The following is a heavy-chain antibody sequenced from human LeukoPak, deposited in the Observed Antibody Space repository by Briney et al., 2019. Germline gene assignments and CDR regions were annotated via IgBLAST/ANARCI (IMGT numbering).Heavy chain of an antibody. Sequence: GESLKISCKGSGYTFSNYWIAWVRQMPGKGLEWMGIIYPADSDSRYSPSFQGQVTISVDRSINTAYLQWSSLKASDTAMYYCAIRSYYDTRGYYYFDYWGQGTQVTVSA. CDR1: GYTFSNYW. CDR3: AIRSYYDTRGYYYFDY. V-gene: IGHV5-51*01. J-gene: IGHJ4*02. CDR2: IYPADSDS. D-gene: IGHD3-22*01.